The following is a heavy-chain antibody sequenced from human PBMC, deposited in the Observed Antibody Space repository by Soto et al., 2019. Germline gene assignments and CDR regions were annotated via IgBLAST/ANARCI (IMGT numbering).Heavy chain of an antibody. CDR1: GFTFSGSA. Sequence: GGSLRLSCAASGFTFSGSAMHWVRQASGKGLEWVGRIRSKANSYATAYAASVKGRFTISRDDSKNTAYLQMSSLKTEDTAVYYCTSHSPAARNDYWGQGTLVTVSS. V-gene: IGHV3-73*01. D-gene: IGHD6-6*01. J-gene: IGHJ4*02. CDR2: IRSKANSYAT. CDR3: TSHSPAARNDY.